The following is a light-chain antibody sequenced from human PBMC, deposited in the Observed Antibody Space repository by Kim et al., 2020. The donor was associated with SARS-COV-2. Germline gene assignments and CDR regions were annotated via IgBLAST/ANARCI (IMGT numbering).Light chain of an antibody. V-gene: IGKV4-1*01. Sequence: RATVNCKSSQSVLYSSNNKNYLAWYQQKPGQPPKLLIYWASTRESGVPDRFGGSGSGTDFTLTISSLQPGDVAVYYCQQYYSGWTFGQGTKVEIK. CDR1: QSVLYSSNNKNY. J-gene: IGKJ1*01. CDR3: QQYYSGWT. CDR2: WAS.